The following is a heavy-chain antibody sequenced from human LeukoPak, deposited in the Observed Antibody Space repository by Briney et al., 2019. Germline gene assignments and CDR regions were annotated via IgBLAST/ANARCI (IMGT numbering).Heavy chain of an antibody. Sequence: SETLSLTCTVSGGSIRSYYWSWIRQPPGKGLEWIGYIYYSGSTNYNPSLKSRVTISVDTSKNQFSLKLSSVTAADTAVYYCARGPAVAEARGPYYFDYWGQGTLVTVSS. J-gene: IGHJ4*02. CDR1: GGSIRSYY. CDR2: IYYSGST. D-gene: IGHD6-19*01. CDR3: ARGPAVAEARGPYYFDY. V-gene: IGHV4-59*01.